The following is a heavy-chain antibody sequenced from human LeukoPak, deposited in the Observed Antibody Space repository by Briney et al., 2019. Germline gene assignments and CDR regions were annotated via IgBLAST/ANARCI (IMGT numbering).Heavy chain of an antibody. Sequence: GASVKVSCKASGGTFSSYAISWVRQAPGQGLEWMGWINPNSGGTNYAQKFQGWVTMTRDTSISTAYMELSRLRSDDTAVYYCARGFRRSSSSSGYYYYGMDVWGQGTTVTVSS. CDR2: INPNSGGT. V-gene: IGHV1-2*04. CDR3: ARGFRRSSSSSGYYYYGMDV. CDR1: GGTFSSYA. J-gene: IGHJ6*02. D-gene: IGHD6-6*01.